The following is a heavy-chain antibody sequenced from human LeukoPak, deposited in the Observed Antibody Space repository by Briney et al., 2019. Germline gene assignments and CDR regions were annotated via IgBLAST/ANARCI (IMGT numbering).Heavy chain of an antibody. J-gene: IGHJ3*02. CDR2: IYYDGST. CDR1: GGSVSGSDYY. CDR3: ARDPRGIAAAGLDAFDI. V-gene: IGHV4-39*02. D-gene: IGHD6-13*01. Sequence: SETLSLTCTVSGGSVSGSDYYWGWIRQPPGKGLEWIGSIYYDGSTYYNPSLKSRVTISVDTSKNQFSLNLNSVTAADTAVYYCARDPRGIAAAGLDAFDIWGQGTMVTVSS.